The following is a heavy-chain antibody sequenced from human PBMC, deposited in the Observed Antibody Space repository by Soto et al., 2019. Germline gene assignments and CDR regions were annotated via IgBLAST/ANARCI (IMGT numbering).Heavy chain of an antibody. V-gene: IGHV1-8*01. J-gene: IGHJ4*02. CDR1: GYTFTSSD. CDR3: AKRTSGTTWGESDY. CDR2: MNPNTGNT. D-gene: IGHD4-17*01. Sequence: QVQLVQSGAEVKKPGASVRVSCKASGYTFTSSDVYWVRQATGQGLELMGWMNPNTGNTGYAQKFQGRVTMTRNTSISTAYMELSSLRSEDTAVYYCAKRTSGTTWGESDYWGQGTLVTVSS.